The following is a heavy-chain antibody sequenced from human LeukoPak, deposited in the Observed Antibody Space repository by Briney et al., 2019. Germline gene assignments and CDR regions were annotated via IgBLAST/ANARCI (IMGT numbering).Heavy chain of an antibody. CDR2: IYTTGST. CDR1: GYSFGDYY. J-gene: IGHJ5*02. CDR3: TRDTGTTGEVKFDP. V-gene: IGHV4-4*07. D-gene: IGHD4-17*01. Sequence: SETLSLTCTVSGYSFGDYYWSWIRQPAGKGPEWIGRIYTTGSTTYNPSLKSRVTMSVDTSKNQFSLNLMSVTAADTAVYYCTRDTGTTGEVKFDPWGQGTLVTVSS.